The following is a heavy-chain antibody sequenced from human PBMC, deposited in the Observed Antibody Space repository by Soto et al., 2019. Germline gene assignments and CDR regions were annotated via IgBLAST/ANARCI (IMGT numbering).Heavy chain of an antibody. D-gene: IGHD6-13*01. V-gene: IGHV3-48*02. CDR3: ARDSRPPKGYYYYGMDV. CDR1: GFTFSSHS. Sequence: PGGSLRLSCAASGFTFSSHSMNWVRQAPGKGLEWVSYISSSSSTIYYADSVKGRFTISRDNAKNSLYLQMNSLRDEDTAVYYCARDSRPPKGYYYYGMDVWGQGTTVTVSS. CDR2: ISSSSSTI. J-gene: IGHJ6*02.